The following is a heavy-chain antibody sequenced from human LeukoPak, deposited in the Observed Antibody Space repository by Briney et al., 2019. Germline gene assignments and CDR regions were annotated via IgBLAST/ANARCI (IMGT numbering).Heavy chain of an antibody. J-gene: IGHJ4*02. D-gene: IGHD2-15*01. CDR2: IYYSGST. V-gene: IGHV4-59*01. Sequence: PSETLSLTCTVSGGSISSYYWSWIRQPPGKGLEWIGYIYYSGSTNYNPSLKSRVTISVDTSKNQFSLKLSSVTAADTAVYYCARDECSGGSCYNDYWGQGTLVTVSS. CDR3: ARDECSGGSCYNDY. CDR1: GGSISSYY.